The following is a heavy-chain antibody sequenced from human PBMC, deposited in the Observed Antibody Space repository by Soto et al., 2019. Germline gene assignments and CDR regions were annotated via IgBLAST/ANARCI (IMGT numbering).Heavy chain of an antibody. V-gene: IGHV3-23*01. J-gene: IGHJ4*02. D-gene: IGHD6-13*01. CDR3: ARGYSSSRDLGY. CDR1: GLTFSSYA. CDR2: ISGSGGST. Sequence: GESLKISCAASGLTFSSYAMRWVRQAPGKGLEWVSTISGSGGSTYYADSVKGRFTISRDNPKNTLYLQMNSLRADDTAVYYCARGYSSSRDLGYWGQGTLVTVSS.